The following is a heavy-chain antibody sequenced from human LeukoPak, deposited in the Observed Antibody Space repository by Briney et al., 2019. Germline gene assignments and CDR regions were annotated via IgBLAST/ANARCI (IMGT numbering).Heavy chain of an antibody. CDR3: ARGNGPYYMDV. V-gene: IGHV4-59*11. CDR1: GGSISIHY. Sequence: SETLSLTCTVSGGSISIHYWSWIRQPPGKGLEWIGYIYYSGSTNYNPSLKSRVTISVDTSKNQSSLKLSSVTAADTAVYYCARGNGPYYMDVWGKGTTVTVSS. D-gene: IGHD1-1*01. J-gene: IGHJ6*03. CDR2: IYYSGST.